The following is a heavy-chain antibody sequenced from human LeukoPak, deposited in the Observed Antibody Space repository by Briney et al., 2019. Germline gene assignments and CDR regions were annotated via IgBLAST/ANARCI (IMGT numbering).Heavy chain of an antibody. J-gene: IGHJ6*03. V-gene: IGHV3-23*01. D-gene: IGHD2-2*01. CDR3: ARAASRYVVYYMDV. CDR2: ISGSGSST. Sequence: PGGSLRLPCAASGFTFSSYAMSWVRQAPGKGLDWVSGISGSGSSTSYADSVKGRFTISRDNSKSTLYLQMNSLRAEDTAVYYCARAASRYVVYYMDVWGKGATVTVSS. CDR1: GFTFSSYA.